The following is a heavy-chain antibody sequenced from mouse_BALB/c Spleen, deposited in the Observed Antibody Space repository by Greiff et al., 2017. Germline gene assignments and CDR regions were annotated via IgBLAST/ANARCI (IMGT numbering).Heavy chain of an antibody. Sequence: EVQLQESGPGLVKPSQSLSLTCTVTGYSITSDYAWNWIRQFPGNKLEWMGYISYSGSTSYNPSLKSRISITRDTSKNQFFLQLNSVTTEDTATYYCARGSYGLFYWGQGTTLTVSS. J-gene: IGHJ2*01. CDR2: ISYSGST. CDR1: GYSITSDYA. V-gene: IGHV3-2*02. D-gene: IGHD1-1*01. CDR3: ARGSYGLFY.